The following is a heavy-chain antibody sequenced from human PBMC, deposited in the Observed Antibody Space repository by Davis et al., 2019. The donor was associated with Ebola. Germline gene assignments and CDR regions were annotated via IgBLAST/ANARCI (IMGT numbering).Heavy chain of an antibody. D-gene: IGHD3-3*01. J-gene: IGHJ5*02. CDR2: IFSNDEK. Sequence: SGPTLVKPTETLTLTCTVSGFSLSNARMGVSWIRQPPGKALEWLAHIFSNDEKSYSTSLKSRLTISKDTSKSQVVLTMTNMDPVDTATYYCALGHYDFWSGSNWFDPWGQGTLVTVSS. CDR1: GFSLSNARMG. CDR3: ALGHYDFWSGSNWFDP. V-gene: IGHV2-26*01.